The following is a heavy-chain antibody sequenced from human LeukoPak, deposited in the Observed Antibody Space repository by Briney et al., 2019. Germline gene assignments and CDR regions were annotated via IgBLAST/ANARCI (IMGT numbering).Heavy chain of an antibody. J-gene: IGHJ3*02. CDR3: ARSILTGYSADAFDI. V-gene: IGHV4-4*07. CDR1: GGSISSYY. CDR2: IYTSGST. D-gene: IGHD3-9*01. Sequence: SETLSLTCTVSGGSISSYYWSWIRQPAGKGLEWIGRIYTSGSTNYNPSLKSRVTMSVDTSKNQFSLKLSSVTAADTAVYYCARSILTGYSADAFDIWGQGTMVTVSS.